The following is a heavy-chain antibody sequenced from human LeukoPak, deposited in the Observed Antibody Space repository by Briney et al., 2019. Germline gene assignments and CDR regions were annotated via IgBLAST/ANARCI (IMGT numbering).Heavy chain of an antibody. Sequence: GGSLRLSCAASGFTFSSYWMTWVRQAPGKGLEWAANIKRDGSEKHYVDSVKGRFTISRDNSKNTLYLQMNSLRAEDTAVYYCAKDPMTTVTTTRNSGYFQHWGQGTLVTVSS. D-gene: IGHD4-17*01. CDR2: IKRDGSEK. CDR1: GFTFSSYW. V-gene: IGHV3-7*01. CDR3: AKDPMTTVTTTRNSGYFQH. J-gene: IGHJ1*01.